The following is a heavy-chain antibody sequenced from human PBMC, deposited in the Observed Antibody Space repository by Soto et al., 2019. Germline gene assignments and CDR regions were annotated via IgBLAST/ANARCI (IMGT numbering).Heavy chain of an antibody. CDR2: ISWNSGII. Sequence: EMQLVESGGGLVQPGRSLRLSCAASGFTFDDYAMHCVRQPPGKGLEWVAAISWNSGIIEYADSVKGRFTISRDSAQNSLFLPMNSLKPEDTALYYCTKAIEWGGSHLNHAFDVWGQRTMGSVSS. V-gene: IGHV3-9*01. J-gene: IGHJ3*01. CDR3: TKAIEWGGSHLNHAFDV. D-gene: IGHD1-26*01. CDR1: GFTFDDYA.